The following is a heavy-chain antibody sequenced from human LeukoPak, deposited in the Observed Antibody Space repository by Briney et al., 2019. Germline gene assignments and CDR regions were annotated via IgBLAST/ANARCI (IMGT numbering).Heavy chain of an antibody. V-gene: IGHV1-18*01. J-gene: IGHJ6*02. CDR3: ARGGLLRYFDWLSFSDYYGMDV. CDR1: GYTFTSYG. CDR2: ISGYNGNT. D-gene: IGHD3-9*01. Sequence: GASVKVSCKASGYTFTSYGISWVRQAPGQGLEWMGWISGYNGNTNYARRLQGRVTMTTDTSTSTAYMELRSLRSDDTAVYYCARGGLLRYFDWLSFSDYYGMDVWGQGTTVTVSS.